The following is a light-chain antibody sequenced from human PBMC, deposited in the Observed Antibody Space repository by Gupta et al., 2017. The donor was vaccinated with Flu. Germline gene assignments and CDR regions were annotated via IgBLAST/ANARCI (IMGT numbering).Light chain of an antibody. CDR2: DNN. Sequence: QSVLTQPPSVSAAPGQKVTIPCSGSSSNIGNNYVSWSQQHPETDHRRRVYDNNRRPAGMPDRVSGSTSGTAETLGITGRQKGDEADYYCGTGESSRSAGFGGGTKLTVL. CDR1: SSNIGNNY. V-gene: IGLV1-51*01. CDR3: GTGESSRSAG. J-gene: IGLJ3*02.